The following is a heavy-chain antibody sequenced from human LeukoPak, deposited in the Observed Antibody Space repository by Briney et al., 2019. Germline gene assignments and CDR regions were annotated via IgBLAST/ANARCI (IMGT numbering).Heavy chain of an antibody. D-gene: IGHD1-26*01. V-gene: IGHV3-33*01. Sequence: AGGSLRLSCAASGFTFSSYGMHWVRQAPGKGLEWVAVIWYDGSNKYYADSVKGRFTISRDNSKNTLYLQMNSLRAEDTAVYYCARAYSGSYTRRAEYFQHWGQGTLVTVSS. J-gene: IGHJ1*01. CDR2: IWYDGSNK. CDR3: ARAYSGSYTRRAEYFQH. CDR1: GFTFSSYG.